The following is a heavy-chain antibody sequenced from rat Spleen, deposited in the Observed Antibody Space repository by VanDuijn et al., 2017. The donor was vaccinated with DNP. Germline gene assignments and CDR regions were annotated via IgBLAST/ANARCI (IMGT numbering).Heavy chain of an antibody. D-gene: IGHD1-5*01. J-gene: IGHJ2*01. Sequence: EVQLVETGGGLVQPGRSLKLSCVASGFTFSSYWMYWIRQASGKGLEWVASINTDGGSTYYPDSVKGRFTIFRDNAENTVYLQMNSLRSEDTATYYCAKGGGTGDYWGQGVMVTVSS. CDR1: GFTFSSYW. V-gene: IGHV5-58*01. CDR2: INTDGGST. CDR3: AKGGGTGDY.